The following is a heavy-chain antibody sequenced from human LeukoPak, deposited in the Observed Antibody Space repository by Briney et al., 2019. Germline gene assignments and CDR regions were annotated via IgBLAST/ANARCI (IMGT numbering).Heavy chain of an antibody. D-gene: IGHD6-13*01. Sequence: QSGGSLRLSCAASGFTFSSYAMSGVRQAPGRGLEWVSTISGGADLTFYSDSVKGRFTISRDNSDNALFLQMNSLRADDTAVYYCAKDGAIASVGWYYHMDVWGKGTTVTVSS. CDR2: ISGGADLT. V-gene: IGHV3-23*01. CDR1: GFTFSSYA. J-gene: IGHJ6*03. CDR3: AKDGAIASVGWYYHMDV.